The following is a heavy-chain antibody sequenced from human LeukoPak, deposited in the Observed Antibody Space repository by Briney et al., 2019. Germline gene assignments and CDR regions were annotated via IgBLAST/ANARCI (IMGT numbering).Heavy chain of an antibody. CDR2: INHSGST. V-gene: IGHV4-34*01. CDR3: ASGSSALTL. Sequence: PSETLSLTCAVYGGSFSGYYWSWIRQPPGKGLEWIGEINHSGSTNYNPSLKSRVTISVDTSKNQFSLRLSSVTAADTAVYYCASGSSALTLWGQGTLVTVPS. J-gene: IGHJ4*02. CDR1: GGSFSGYY. D-gene: IGHD6-19*01.